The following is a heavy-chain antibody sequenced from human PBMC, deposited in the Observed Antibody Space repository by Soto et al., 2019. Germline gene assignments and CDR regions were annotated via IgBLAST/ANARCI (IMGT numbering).Heavy chain of an antibody. Sequence: SETLSLTCTVSGGSISSSSYYWGWIRQPPGKGLEWIGSIYYSGSTYYNPSLKSRVTISVDTSKNQFSLKLSSVTAADTAVYYCARQDRSWSGSYYMDVWGNGTTVTVSS. D-gene: IGHD3-3*01. V-gene: IGHV4-39*01. J-gene: IGHJ6*03. CDR2: IYYSGST. CDR1: GGSISSSSYY. CDR3: ARQDRSWSGSYYMDV.